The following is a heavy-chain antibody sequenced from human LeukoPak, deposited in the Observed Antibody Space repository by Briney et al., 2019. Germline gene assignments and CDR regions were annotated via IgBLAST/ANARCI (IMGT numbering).Heavy chain of an antibody. D-gene: IGHD4-11*01. J-gene: IGHJ4*02. Sequence: SVKVSCKASGGTFSSYAISWVRQAPGQGLEWMGGIIPIFGTANYAQKFQGRVTITTDESTSTAYMELSSLRSEDTAVYYCARDRHRDYSNPHYFDYWGQGTLVTVSS. V-gene: IGHV1-69*05. CDR1: GGTFSSYA. CDR2: IIPIFGTA. CDR3: ARDRHRDYSNPHYFDY.